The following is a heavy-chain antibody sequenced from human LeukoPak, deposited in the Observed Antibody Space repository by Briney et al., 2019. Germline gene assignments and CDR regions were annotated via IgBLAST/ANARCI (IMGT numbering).Heavy chain of an antibody. Sequence: SVKVSCKASGGTFSNYPIDWVRQAPGRGLEWLGGIIPIYGTANYELRFHGRITLTANESTATAYMELRSLTSDDTAMYFCATHTGGYNYWWFDIWGQGTLVTVSS. J-gene: IGHJ5*02. V-gene: IGHV1-69*01. CDR3: ATHTGGYNYWWFDI. CDR1: GGTFSNYP. CDR2: IIPIYGTA. D-gene: IGHD5-24*01.